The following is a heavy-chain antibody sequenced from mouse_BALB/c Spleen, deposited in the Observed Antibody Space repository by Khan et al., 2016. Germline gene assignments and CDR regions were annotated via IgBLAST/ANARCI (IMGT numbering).Heavy chain of an antibody. CDR3: ASMVTTYYFDY. Sequence: EVKLEEPGPILVKPSQTLSLTCSVTGDSISSGYCNWIRKFPGHKLDYVGHISYSGNTYYNPSLKSRISITRDTSKTQHYLQLNTATTEDTATYYCASMVTTYYFDYGGQGTTLTVSS. CDR2: ISYSGNT. CDR1: GDSISSGY. D-gene: IGHD2-1*01. J-gene: IGHJ2*01. V-gene: IGHV3-8*02.